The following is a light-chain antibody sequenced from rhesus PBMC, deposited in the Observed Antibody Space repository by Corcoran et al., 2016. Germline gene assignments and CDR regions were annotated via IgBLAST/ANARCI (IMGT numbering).Light chain of an antibody. Sequence: QSALTQPPSVSKSLRQTVTNSCTGTSRDIGRYNGVYWYQQPSGPAPRVLIYAVSKRPSGVSDRISGSKSGHTASLPISGLQAEDASDYYCYSYRSGSTYIFGSRTRITVL. V-gene: IGLV2-38*01. CDR2: AVS. CDR3: YSYRSGSTYI. CDR1: SRDIGRYNG. J-gene: IGLJ1*01.